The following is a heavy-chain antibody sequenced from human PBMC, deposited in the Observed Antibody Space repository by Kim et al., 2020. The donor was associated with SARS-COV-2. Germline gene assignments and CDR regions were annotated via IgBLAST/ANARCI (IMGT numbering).Heavy chain of an antibody. Sequence: KGRFTISRDNSKNTLYLQMNSLRAEDTAVYYCAKDYYDYVWGDYYGMDVWGQGTTVTVSS. D-gene: IGHD3-16*01. J-gene: IGHJ6*02. V-gene: IGHV3-23*01. CDR3: AKDYYDYVWGDYYGMDV.